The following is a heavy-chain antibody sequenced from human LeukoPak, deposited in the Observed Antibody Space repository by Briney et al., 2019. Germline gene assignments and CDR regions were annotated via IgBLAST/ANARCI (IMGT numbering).Heavy chain of an antibody. J-gene: IGHJ4*02. CDR3: ARNSGSFQTYYFDY. CDR1: GGSISSYY. CDR2: IYYSGST. Sequence: SETLSLTCTVSGGSISSYYWSWIRQPPGKGLEWIGYIYYSGSTNYNPSLKSRVTIPVDTSKNQFSLKLSSVTAADTAVYYCARNSGSFQTYYFDYWGQGTLVTVSS. D-gene: IGHD1-26*01. V-gene: IGHV4-59*01.